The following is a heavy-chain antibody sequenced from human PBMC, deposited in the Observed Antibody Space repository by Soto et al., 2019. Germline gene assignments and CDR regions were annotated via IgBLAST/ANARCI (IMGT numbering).Heavy chain of an antibody. CDR3: ARGTTTVTTFDY. CDR1: GGSISSGGYS. Sequence: QLQLQESGSGLVKPSQTLSLTCAVSGGSISSGGYSWSWIRQPPGKGLECIGYIYHSGRTYYNPSLKSRVTISVDRSNNQLSLKLSSVTAADTAVYYCARGTTTVTTFDYWGQGTLVTVSS. CDR2: IYHSGRT. D-gene: IGHD4-17*01. J-gene: IGHJ4*02. V-gene: IGHV4-30-2*01.